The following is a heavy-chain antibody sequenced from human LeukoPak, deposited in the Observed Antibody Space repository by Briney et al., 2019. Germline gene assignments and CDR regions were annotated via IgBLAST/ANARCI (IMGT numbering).Heavy chain of an antibody. CDR2: IKEDGSEK. J-gene: IGHJ4*02. D-gene: IGHD3-22*01. CDR3: ARSRSGYYEDY. Sequence: GGSLRLSCAASGFTFSNYWMSWVRQAPGKGLEWVANIKEDGSEKYYVDSVKGRFTISRDNAKNSLSLQVNSLSAEDTAVYYCARSRSGYYEDYWGQGTLITVSS. V-gene: IGHV3-7*01. CDR1: GFTFSNYW.